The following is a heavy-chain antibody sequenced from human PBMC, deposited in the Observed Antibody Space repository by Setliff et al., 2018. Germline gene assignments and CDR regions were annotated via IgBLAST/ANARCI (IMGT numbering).Heavy chain of an antibody. CDR1: GGSISSYY. Sequence: SETLSLTCTVSGGSISSYYWSWIRQPPGKGLEWIGYIYYSGSTNYNPSLKSRVTISVDTSKNQFALKLSSVTAADTAVYYCARGIITMVRGVITFSYYFDYWGQGTLVTVSS. CDR2: IYYSGST. V-gene: IGHV4-59*01. J-gene: IGHJ4*02. D-gene: IGHD3-10*01. CDR3: ARGIITMVRGVITFSYYFDY.